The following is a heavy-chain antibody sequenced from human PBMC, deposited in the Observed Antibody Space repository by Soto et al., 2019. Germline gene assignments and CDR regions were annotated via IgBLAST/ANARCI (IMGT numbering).Heavy chain of an antibody. CDR3: ASDQNWAFDN. J-gene: IGHJ4*02. Sequence: EVQLVESGGGLVQPGGSLRLSCAVSGFTFSNLHMNWVRQAPGKGLEWISYIGSGYNKHYAESVEGRFTISRDNAKNSLYLQMNRLRDEDTALYYCASDQNWAFDNWGQGSLVAVSS. CDR1: GFTFSNLH. CDR2: IGSGYNK. D-gene: IGHD3-16*01. V-gene: IGHV3-48*02.